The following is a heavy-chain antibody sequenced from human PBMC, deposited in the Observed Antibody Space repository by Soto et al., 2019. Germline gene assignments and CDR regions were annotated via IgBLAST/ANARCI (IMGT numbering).Heavy chain of an antibody. CDR2: IGGSGGST. Sequence: PGGSLRLSCAASGFTFSSYAMSWVRQAPGKGLEWVSAIGGSGGSTYYADSVRGRFTISRDDSNKTVCLQMDSLRTEDTAVYYCTAGVPFEYWGQGTQVTVSS. CDR3: TAGVPFEY. V-gene: IGHV3-23*01. J-gene: IGHJ4*02. CDR1: GFTFSSYA. D-gene: IGHD3-10*01.